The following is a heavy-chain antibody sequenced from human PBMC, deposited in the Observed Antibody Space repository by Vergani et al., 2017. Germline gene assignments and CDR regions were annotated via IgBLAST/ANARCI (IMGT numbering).Heavy chain of an antibody. J-gene: IGHJ6*04. CDR2: ISSSSYI. Sequence: EVQLVESGGGLVKPGGSLRLSCAASGFTFSSYSMNWVRQAPGKGLEWVSSISSSSYIYYADSVKGRFTISRDNAKNSLYLQMNSLRAEDTAVYYCARDIAMVRGLDVWGKGTTVTVSS. D-gene: IGHD3-10*01. CDR3: ARDIAMVRGLDV. CDR1: GFTFSSYS. V-gene: IGHV3-21*01.